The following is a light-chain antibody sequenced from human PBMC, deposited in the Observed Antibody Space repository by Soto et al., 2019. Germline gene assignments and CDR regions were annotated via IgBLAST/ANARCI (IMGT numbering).Light chain of an antibody. Sequence: QSVLTQPRSVSGSPGQSVTFSCTGTSGDIGAYNYVSWYQFHPGKAPKMIIYDVNKRPSGVPDRFSGSKSGNTASLTISWLQAEDEADYCCAAWDDSLNEYVFGDGTKLTVL. CDR3: AAWDDSLNEYV. V-gene: IGLV2-11*01. J-gene: IGLJ1*01. CDR2: DVN. CDR1: SGDIGAYNY.